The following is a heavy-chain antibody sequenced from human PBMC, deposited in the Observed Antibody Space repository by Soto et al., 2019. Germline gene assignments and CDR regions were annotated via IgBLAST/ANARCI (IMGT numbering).Heavy chain of an antibody. D-gene: IGHD6-6*01. CDR2: IWYDGSNK. CDR1: GFTFSSYG. Sequence: QVQLVESGGGVVQPGRSLRLSCAASGFTFSSYGIHWVRQAPGKGLEWVAVIWYDGSNKYYADSVKGRFTISRDNSKNTLYLRMNSLRAEDTAVYYCARDEAEIAARAYYYGMDVWGQGTTVTVSS. V-gene: IGHV3-33*01. CDR3: ARDEAEIAARAYYYGMDV. J-gene: IGHJ6*02.